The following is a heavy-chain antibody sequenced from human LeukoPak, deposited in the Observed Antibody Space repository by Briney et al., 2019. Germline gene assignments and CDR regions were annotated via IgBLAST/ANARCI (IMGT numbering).Heavy chain of an antibody. Sequence: SVKVICNAGGGTFISYAISCLRQAPGQGLEWMGGIIPIFGTANYAQKFQGRVTITADESTSTAYMELSSLRSEDTAVYYCARVITMIVDDLLAFDYWGQGTLVTVSS. CDR1: GGTFISYA. CDR2: IIPIFGTA. D-gene: IGHD3-22*01. J-gene: IGHJ4*02. V-gene: IGHV1-69*13. CDR3: ARVITMIVDDLLAFDY.